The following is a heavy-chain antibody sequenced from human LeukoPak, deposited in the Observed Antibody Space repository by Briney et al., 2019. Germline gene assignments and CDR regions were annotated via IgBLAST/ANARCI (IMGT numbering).Heavy chain of an antibody. V-gene: IGHV3-7*01. D-gene: IGHD3-3*01. Sequence: GGSLRLSCAASGFTFSSYWMSWVRQAPGKGLEWVANIKQDGSEKYYVDSVKGRFTISRDNAKNSLYLQMNSLRAEDTAVYYCAREYPPGKIYDFWSGYYFYFDYWGQGTLVTVSS. CDR1: GFTFSSYW. J-gene: IGHJ4*02. CDR3: AREYPPGKIYDFWSGYYFYFDY. CDR2: IKQDGSEK.